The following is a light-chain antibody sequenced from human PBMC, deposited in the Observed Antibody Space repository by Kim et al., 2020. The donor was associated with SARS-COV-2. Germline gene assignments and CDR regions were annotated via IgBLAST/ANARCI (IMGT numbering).Light chain of an antibody. CDR2: DVS. Sequence: QSVTPASTGPSSDVSGYTYVSWYQQHPGKAPHIIIYDVSKRPSGVPDRFSGSKSGNTASLTISGLQAEDEAYYYCCSYAGSYTVVFGGGTQLTVL. CDR1: SSDVSGYTY. V-gene: IGLV2-11*01. CDR3: CSYAGSYTVV. J-gene: IGLJ2*01.